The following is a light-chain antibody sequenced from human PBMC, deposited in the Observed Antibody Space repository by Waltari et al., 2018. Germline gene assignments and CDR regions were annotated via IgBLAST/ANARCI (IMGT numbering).Light chain of an antibody. CDR3: VLYMGSGSYWV. CDR1: SGPVSTSYF. V-gene: IGLV8-61*01. Sequence: QTVVTQEPSFSVSPGGTVTLTCGLSSGPVSTSYFPSWYQQTPGPAPRTPIYSTNTRSSGVPHRFSGSLLGNKAALTITGAQADDESDYYCVLYMGSGSYWVFGGGTKLTVL. J-gene: IGLJ3*02. CDR2: STN.